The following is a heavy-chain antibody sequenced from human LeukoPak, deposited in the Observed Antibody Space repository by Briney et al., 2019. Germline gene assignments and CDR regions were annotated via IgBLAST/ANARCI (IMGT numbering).Heavy chain of an antibody. J-gene: IGHJ4*02. V-gene: IGHV3-23*01. CDR3: AKNFRPVDSSSRYLHYDS. CDR2: ISGSDGTS. CDR1: GGTFRSYG. Sequence: PGGSLRLSCAASGGTFRSYGMSWVRQAPGKGLEWVSDISGSDGTSHYADSVKGRFTISRDNSKNTLYLQVNSLRAQDTAVYYCAKNFRPVDSSSRYLHYDSWGRGTLVTVSS. D-gene: IGHD6-13*01.